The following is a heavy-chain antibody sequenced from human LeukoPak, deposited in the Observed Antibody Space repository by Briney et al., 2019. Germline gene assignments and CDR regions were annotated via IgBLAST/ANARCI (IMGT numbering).Heavy chain of an antibody. CDR2: IYDSGST. Sequence: SETLSLTCAVSGYSISSGYYWGWIRQPPGKGLEWIGYIYDSGSTNYNPSLKSRVTISVDASMNQFSLKLSSVTAADTAVYYCARNPRYYYYMDVWGKGTTVTVSS. CDR1: GYSISSGYY. J-gene: IGHJ6*03. V-gene: IGHV4-38-2*01. CDR3: ARNPRYYYYMDV.